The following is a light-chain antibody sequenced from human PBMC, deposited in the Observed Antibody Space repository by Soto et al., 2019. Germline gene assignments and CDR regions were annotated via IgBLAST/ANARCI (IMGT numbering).Light chain of an antibody. CDR1: SSDVGGYHY. CDR3: SSFKSTHTYV. V-gene: IGLV2-14*03. CDR2: QVS. J-gene: IGLJ1*01. Sequence: QSALTQPASVSGSPGQSMTISCTGSSSDVGGYHYVSWYQQHPGKAPKLIIYQVSHRPSGVSDRFSGSKSGNTASLTISGLQREEEANYYCSSFKSTHTYVFGTGTKVTV.